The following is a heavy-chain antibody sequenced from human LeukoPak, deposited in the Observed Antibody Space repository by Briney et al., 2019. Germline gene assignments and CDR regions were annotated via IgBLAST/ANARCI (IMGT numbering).Heavy chain of an antibody. J-gene: IGHJ4*02. V-gene: IGHV3-30-3*01. CDR2: ISYDGSNK. CDR3: AKERIMITFGGVIVGPLDY. CDR1: GFTFSSYA. Sequence: GGSLRLSCAASGFTFSSYAMHWVRQAPGKGLEWVAVISYDGSNKYYADSVKGRFTISRDNSRNTLYLQMNSLRAEDTAVYYCAKERIMITFGGVIVGPLDYWGQGTLVTVSS. D-gene: IGHD3-16*02.